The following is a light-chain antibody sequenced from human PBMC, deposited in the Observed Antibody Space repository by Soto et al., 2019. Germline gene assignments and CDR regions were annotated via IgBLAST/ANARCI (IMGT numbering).Light chain of an antibody. J-gene: IGKJ3*01. CDR1: QSIVTW. CDR3: QQYNTYPFT. Sequence: DIQMTQSPSTLSASVGDRVTITCRASQSIVTWLAWYQQKPGKAPKLLIYKASSLESWVPSRFSGSGSGTEFTLTSSSLQPDDSANYYCQQYNTYPFTFGPGTKVDIK. CDR2: KAS. V-gene: IGKV1-5*03.